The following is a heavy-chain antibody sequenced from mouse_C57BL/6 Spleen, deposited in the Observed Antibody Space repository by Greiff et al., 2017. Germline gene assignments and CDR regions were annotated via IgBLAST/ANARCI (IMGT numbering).Heavy chain of an antibody. V-gene: IGHV1-53*01. D-gene: IGHD3-2*02. CDR1: GYTFTSYW. CDR3: AAHSGYVRYAMDY. J-gene: IGHJ4*01. Sequence: VQLQQPGTELVKPGASVKLSCKASGYTFTSYWMHWVKQRPGQGLEWIGNINPSNGGTNYNEKFKSKATLTVDKSSSTAYMQLSSLTSEDSAVYYCAAHSGYVRYAMDYWGQGTSVTVSS. CDR2: INPSNGGT.